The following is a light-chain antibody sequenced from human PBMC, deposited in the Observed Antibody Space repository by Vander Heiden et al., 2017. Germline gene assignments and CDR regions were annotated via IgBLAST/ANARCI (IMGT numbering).Light chain of an antibody. CDR1: KLGYKY. Sequence: SYELTQPPSVSVSPGQTASITCSGDKLGYKYACWYQQKPGQSPVLVNYQDSKRPSGIPGRFSGSNSGNTATLTISGTQAMDEADYYCQAWDSSTVVFGGGTKLTVL. CDR2: QDS. CDR3: QAWDSSTVV. V-gene: IGLV3-1*01. J-gene: IGLJ2*01.